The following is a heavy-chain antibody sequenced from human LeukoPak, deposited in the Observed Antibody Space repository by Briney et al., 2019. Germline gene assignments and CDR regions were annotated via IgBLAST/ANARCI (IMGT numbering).Heavy chain of an antibody. J-gene: IGHJ4*02. CDR3: ARDLNILLAVAGGYYFDY. Sequence: GASVKVSCKASGYTFTGYYMHWVRQAPGQGLEWMGWINPNSGGTNYAQKFQGRVTMTRDTSISTAYMELSRLRSDDTAVYYCARDLNILLAVAGGYYFDYWGQGTLVTVSS. CDR2: INPNSGGT. D-gene: IGHD6-19*01. CDR1: GYTFTGYY. V-gene: IGHV1-2*02.